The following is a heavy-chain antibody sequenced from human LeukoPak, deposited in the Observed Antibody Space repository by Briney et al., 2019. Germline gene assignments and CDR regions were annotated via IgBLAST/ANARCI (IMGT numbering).Heavy chain of an antibody. CDR3: AKFSVGLWVRGVIISGYFDY. Sequence: GGSLRLSCAASDFTFSSSGMTWVRQAPGKGLEWISTISSSGENTYYADSVKGRFTISRDNSKNTLYLQMNSLRAEDTAVYYCAKFSVGLWVRGVIISGYFDYWGQGTLVTVSS. CDR2: ISSSGENT. D-gene: IGHD3-10*01. CDR1: DFTFSSSG. V-gene: IGHV3-23*01. J-gene: IGHJ4*02.